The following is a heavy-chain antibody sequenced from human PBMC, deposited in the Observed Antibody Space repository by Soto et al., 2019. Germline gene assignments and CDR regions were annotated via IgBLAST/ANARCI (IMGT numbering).Heavy chain of an antibody. CDR1: GYTFTGYY. Sequence: GASVKVSCKASGYTFTGYYMHWVRQAPGQGLEWMGWINPNSGGTNYAQKFQGWVTMTRDMSISTAYMELSRLRSDDTAVYYCARDARGDEAPMDHWGQGTLVTVSS. CDR2: INPNSGGT. D-gene: IGHD3-10*01. CDR3: ARDARGDEAPMDH. J-gene: IGHJ4*02. V-gene: IGHV1-2*04.